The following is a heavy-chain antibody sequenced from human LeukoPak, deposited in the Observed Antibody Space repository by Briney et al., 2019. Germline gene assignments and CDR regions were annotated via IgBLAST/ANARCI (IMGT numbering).Heavy chain of an antibody. CDR2: INHSGST. D-gene: IGHD2-2*01. CDR3: ARARVLVVPAAMSYYDYYYMDV. CDR1: GGSFSGYY. Sequence: SETPSLTCAVYGGSFSGYYWSCIRQPPGKGQEWIGEINHSGSTNYNPPLKSRVTISVVPSKYQFSLKRRSVTAADTVVYYCARARVLVVPAAMSYYDYYYMDVWGKGTTVTVSS. J-gene: IGHJ6*03. V-gene: IGHV4-34*01.